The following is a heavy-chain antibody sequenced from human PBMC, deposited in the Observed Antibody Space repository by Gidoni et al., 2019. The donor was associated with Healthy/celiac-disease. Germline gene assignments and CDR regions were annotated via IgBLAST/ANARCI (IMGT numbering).Heavy chain of an antibody. CDR3: ARHRGRYSSGKSLYYFDY. D-gene: IGHD6-19*01. Sequence: QLQLQASGPGLVKPSETLSLTCTVSGGSISSRSYYWGWIRQPPGKGLEWIGSIYYSGSTYYNPSLKSRVTISVDTSKNQFSLKLSSVTAADTAVYYCARHRGRYSSGKSLYYFDYWGQGTLVTVSS. V-gene: IGHV4-39*01. CDR1: GGSISSRSYY. CDR2: IYYSGST. J-gene: IGHJ4*02.